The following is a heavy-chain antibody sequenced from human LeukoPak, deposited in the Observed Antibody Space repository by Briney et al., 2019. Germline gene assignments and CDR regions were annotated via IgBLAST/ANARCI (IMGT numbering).Heavy chain of an antibody. CDR2: ISSSGSTI. CDR1: GFTFSDYY. Sequence: PGGSLRLSCAASGFTFSDYYMSWIRQAPGKGLEWVSYISSSGSTIYYADSVKGRFTISRDNAKNSLYLQMNSLRAEDTALYYCAKDGSSSWFRYFDYWGQGTLVTVSS. V-gene: IGHV3-11*01. J-gene: IGHJ4*02. CDR3: AKDGSSSWFRYFDY. D-gene: IGHD6-13*01.